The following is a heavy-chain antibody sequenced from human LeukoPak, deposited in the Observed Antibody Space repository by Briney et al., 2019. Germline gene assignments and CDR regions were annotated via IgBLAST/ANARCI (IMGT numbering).Heavy chain of an antibody. CDR1: GYTFTGNY. Sequence: ASVKVSCKASGYTFTGNYIHWVRQAPGQGLEWMGWINPKNGGTIYAPKFQGRVTMTRDTSISTAYMELSRLRSDDTAVYYCARLVGYYYDSSGYYHFDYWGQGTLVSVSS. CDR2: INPKNGGT. CDR3: ARLVGYYYDSSGYYHFDY. V-gene: IGHV1-2*02. D-gene: IGHD3-22*01. J-gene: IGHJ4*02.